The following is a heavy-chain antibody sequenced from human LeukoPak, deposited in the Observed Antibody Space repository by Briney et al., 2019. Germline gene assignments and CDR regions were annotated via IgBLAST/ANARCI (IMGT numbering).Heavy chain of an antibody. V-gene: IGHV3-7*01. D-gene: IGHD1-1*01. CDR2: IKQDGGEK. Sequence: GSLRLSCAASGFTLSSSWMSWVRQAPGKGLEWVANIKQDGGEKYYVDSVKGRFAISRDNAKNSVYLQMNSLRAEDTAVYYCAREQTGTDIWGQGTMVTVSS. CDR1: GFTLSSSW. CDR3: AREQTGTDI. J-gene: IGHJ3*02.